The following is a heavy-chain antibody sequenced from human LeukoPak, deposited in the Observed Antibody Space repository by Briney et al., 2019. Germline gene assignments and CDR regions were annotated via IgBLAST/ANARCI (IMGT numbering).Heavy chain of an antibody. Sequence: SETLSLTCTVSGGSISSYYWSWIRQPAGKGLEWIGRIYTSGSTNYNPSLKSRVTMSVDTSKNQFSLKLSSVTAADTAVYYCARYCSGTSCYRYNWFDPWGQGTLVTVSS. V-gene: IGHV4-4*07. D-gene: IGHD2-2*02. J-gene: IGHJ5*02. CDR1: GGSISSYY. CDR3: ARYCSGTSCYRYNWFDP. CDR2: IYTSGST.